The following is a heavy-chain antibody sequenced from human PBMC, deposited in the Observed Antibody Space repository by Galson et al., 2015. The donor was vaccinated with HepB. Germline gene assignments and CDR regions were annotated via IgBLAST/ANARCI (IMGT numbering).Heavy chain of an antibody. CDR1: RFTFSSYT. J-gene: IGHJ4*02. D-gene: IGHD2-15*01. Sequence: SLRLSCAASRFTFSSYTMHWVRQAPGKGLEWVAFISYDGGNKNFADSVKGRFTISRDNSRNTLYLQMHSLSLEDTAVYYCARSFMVAANHLDCWGQGTLVTVSS. V-gene: IGHV3-30-3*01. CDR3: ARSFMVAANHLDC. CDR2: ISYDGGNK.